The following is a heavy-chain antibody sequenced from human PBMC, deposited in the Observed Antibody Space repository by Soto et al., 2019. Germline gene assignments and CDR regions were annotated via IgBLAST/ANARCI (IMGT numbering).Heavy chain of an antibody. CDR3: ARDIYYDASGYFDY. CDR1: GFSFSSFA. CDR2: TSYDGSDQ. Sequence: GGSLRLSCTTSGFSFSSFAMHWVRQAPGRGLEWLALTSYDGSDQYNAKSVKGRFTISRDNSKKTLYLHMNGLSAEDTAVYFCARDIYYDASGYFDYWGQGTQVTVSS. V-gene: IGHV3-30*14. D-gene: IGHD3-22*01. J-gene: IGHJ4*02.